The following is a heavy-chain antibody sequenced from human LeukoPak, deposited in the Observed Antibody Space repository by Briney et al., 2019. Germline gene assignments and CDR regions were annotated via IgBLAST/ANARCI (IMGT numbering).Heavy chain of an antibody. CDR3: ARLSSGYYSGSYIRSYYYYMDV. J-gene: IGHJ6*03. CDR2: IYTSGST. V-gene: IGHV4-4*09. Sequence: SETLSLTCTVSGDSIIIYSWSWIRQPPGKGLEWIVHIYTSGSTNYNPSLKSRVPISVDTYKNHFSLTLNSVIATDTAVYYCARLSSGYYSGSYIRSYYYYMDVWGKGTTVTVSS. D-gene: IGHD6-19*01. CDR1: GDSIIIYS.